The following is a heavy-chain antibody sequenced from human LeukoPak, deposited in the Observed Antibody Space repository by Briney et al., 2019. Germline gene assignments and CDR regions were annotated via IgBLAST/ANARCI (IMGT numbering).Heavy chain of an antibody. Sequence: SETLSLTCTVSGGSISSSSYYWGWIRQPPGKGLEWIGYIYYSGSTYYNPSLKSRVTISVDTSKNQFSLKLSSVTAADTAVYYCARDSRYYDSSGYIPWGQGTLVTVSS. D-gene: IGHD3-22*01. V-gene: IGHV4-31*03. J-gene: IGHJ5*02. CDR1: GGSISSSSYY. CDR2: IYYSGST. CDR3: ARDSRYYDSSGYIP.